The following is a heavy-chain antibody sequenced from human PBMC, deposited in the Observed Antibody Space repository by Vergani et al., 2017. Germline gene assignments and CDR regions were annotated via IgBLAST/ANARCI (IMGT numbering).Heavy chain of an antibody. D-gene: IGHD6-13*01. CDR2: ISSSSSYI. CDR1: GFTFSSYS. Sequence: EVQLVESGGGLVKPGGSLRLSCAASGFTFSSYSMNWVRQAPGKGLEWVSSISSSSSYIYYADAVKGRFTISRDNAKNSLYLQMNSLRSEDAAVYYCAREGAAGKGCYYYYYMDVWGKGTTVTVSS. J-gene: IGHJ6*03. CDR3: AREGAAGKGCYYYYYMDV. V-gene: IGHV3-21*01.